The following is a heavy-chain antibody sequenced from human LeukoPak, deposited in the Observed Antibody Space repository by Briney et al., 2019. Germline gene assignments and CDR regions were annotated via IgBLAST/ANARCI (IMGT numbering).Heavy chain of an antibody. CDR2: INPNSGGT. CDR3: ARGVIAVAGTTHFDY. CDR1: GYTFTGYY. J-gene: IGHJ4*02. V-gene: IGHV1-2*02. D-gene: IGHD6-19*01. Sequence: ASVKVSCKASGYTFTGYYMHWVRQAPGHGLEWMGWINPNSGGTNYPQTFQGRVTMTRDTSISTAYMELSRLRSDDTAVYYCARGVIAVAGTTHFDYWGQGTLVTVSS.